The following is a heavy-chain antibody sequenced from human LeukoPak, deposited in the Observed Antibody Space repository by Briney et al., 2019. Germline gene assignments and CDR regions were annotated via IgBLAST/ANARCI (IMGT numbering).Heavy chain of an antibody. CDR3: VSFYETY. Sequence: GGSLRLSCAASGNYWMHWVRQAPGKGLVWVSHINSDGSWTSYADSVKGRFTISKDNAKNTVYLQKNSLRAEDTAVYYCVSFYETYWGRGTLVTVSS. CDR2: INSDGSWT. D-gene: IGHD2/OR15-2a*01. CDR1: GNYW. J-gene: IGHJ4*02. V-gene: IGHV3-74*01.